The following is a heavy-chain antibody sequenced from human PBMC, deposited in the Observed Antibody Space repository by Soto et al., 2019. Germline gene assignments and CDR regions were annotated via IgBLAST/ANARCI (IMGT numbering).Heavy chain of an antibody. V-gene: IGHV1-46*03. CDR1: GYTFSRHW. J-gene: IGHJ5*02. CDR3: ARDVSDTSNGRSYWWFDP. CDR2: INPSGDYT. Sequence: QVQLVQSGAEVKKPGASVKVSCKASGYTFSRHWMHWVRQAPGQGLEWMGIINPSGDYTSYAQEFQGRVTMTRDTSTSTAYMELSSLRSEDTAVYYCARDVSDTSNGRSYWWFDPWGQGTLVTVSS. D-gene: IGHD1-26*01.